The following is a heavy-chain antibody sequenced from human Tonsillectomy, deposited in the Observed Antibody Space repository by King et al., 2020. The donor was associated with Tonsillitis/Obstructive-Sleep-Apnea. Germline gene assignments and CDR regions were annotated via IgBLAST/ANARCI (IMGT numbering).Heavy chain of an antibody. CDR3: ARDWVFSSSSGFDY. J-gene: IGHJ4*02. V-gene: IGHV7-4-1*02. CDR2: INTNTGNP. D-gene: IGHD6-6*01. CDR1: GYTFTTYA. Sequence: QLVPSGSELKKPGASVKVSCKASGYTFTTYAMNWVRQAPGQGLEWMGWINTNTGNPTYVQGFTGRFVFSLDTSVSTAYLQISSLKAEDTAVYYCARDWVFSSSSGFDYWGQGTLVTVSS.